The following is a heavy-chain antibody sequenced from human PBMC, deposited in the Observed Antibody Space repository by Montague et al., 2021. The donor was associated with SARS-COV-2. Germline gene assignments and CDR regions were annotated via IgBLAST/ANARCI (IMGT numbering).Heavy chain of an antibody. D-gene: IGHD3-16*02. CDR1: GFSLSTSGMC. V-gene: IGHV2-70*01. J-gene: IGHJ4*02. CDR2: XXWXXXK. Sequence: PPLVKPTQTLTLTCTFSGFSLSTSGMCVSWIRQPPGKALEWLAXXXWXXXKYXSTSLKTRLTISKDTSKNPVVLTMTNMDPVDTATYYCARTTMITFGGVIVPFDYWGQGTLVTVSS. CDR3: ARTTMITFGGVIVPFDY.